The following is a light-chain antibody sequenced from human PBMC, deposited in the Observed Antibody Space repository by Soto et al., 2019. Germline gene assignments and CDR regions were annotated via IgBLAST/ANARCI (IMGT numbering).Light chain of an antibody. V-gene: IGLV2-8*01. CDR2: DVN. Sequence: ALTQPPSASGAPGQSVTISCTGTSSDVGGYIFVSWYQQHPGKAPKLMIYDVNKRPSGVPDRFSGSKSVNTASLTVSGLQAEDEADYYCVSYAGGTYVFGTGTKVTVL. CDR1: SSDVGGYIF. J-gene: IGLJ1*01. CDR3: VSYAGGTYV.